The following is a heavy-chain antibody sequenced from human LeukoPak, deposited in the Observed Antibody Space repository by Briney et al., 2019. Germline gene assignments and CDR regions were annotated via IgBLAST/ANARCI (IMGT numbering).Heavy chain of an antibody. J-gene: IGHJ5*02. CDR3: ARDNKAKTIFELDP. CDR2: VSPSGDIT. CDR1: GFTFSIHG. V-gene: IGHV3-23*01. D-gene: IGHD3-3*01. Sequence: GGSLRLSCAASGFTFSIHGMDWVRQAPGMGLEWVSGVSPSGDITYYADSVKGRFTISRDNSKNTLYLQMNSLRAEDTAVYYCARDNKAKTIFELDPWGQGTLVTVSS.